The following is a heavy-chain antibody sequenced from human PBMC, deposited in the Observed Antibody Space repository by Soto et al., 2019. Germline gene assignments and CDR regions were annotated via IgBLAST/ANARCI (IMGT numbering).Heavy chain of an antibody. J-gene: IGHJ4*02. Sequence: VQLVESGGGLVQPGGSLRLSCAASGFTFSAHYMDWVRQAPGKGLEWVGRIKNKANSYTTEYAASVEGRFTISREDSQNSLYLQMNSLKTEHTAVYYCARVSLVGPSGGRYFDYWGQGSQVAVSS. CDR3: ARVSLVGPSGGRYFDY. D-gene: IGHD1-26*01. V-gene: IGHV3-72*01. CDR2: IKNKANSYTT. CDR1: GFTFSAHY.